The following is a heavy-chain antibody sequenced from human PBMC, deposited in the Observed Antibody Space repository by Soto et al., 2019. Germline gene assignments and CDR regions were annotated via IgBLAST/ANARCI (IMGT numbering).Heavy chain of an antibody. D-gene: IGHD3-22*01. Sequence: SATLSLTCTVSGGSISSDCWSWIRQPPGKGLEWIGYIYYSGSTNYNPSLKSRVTISVDTSKNQFSLKLSSVTAADTAVYYCARDIDIIYYDSSAWGAFDIWGQGTMVT. CDR3: ARDIDIIYYDSSAWGAFDI. J-gene: IGHJ3*02. CDR1: GGSISSDC. V-gene: IGHV4-59*01. CDR2: IYYSGST.